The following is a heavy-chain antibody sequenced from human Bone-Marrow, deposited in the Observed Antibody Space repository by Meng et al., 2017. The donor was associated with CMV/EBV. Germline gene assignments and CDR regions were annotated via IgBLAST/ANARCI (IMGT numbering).Heavy chain of an antibody. J-gene: IGHJ4*02. V-gene: IGHV3-30*02. CDR3: ARVIAAADFFDY. CDR1: GFTFSSYG. CDR2: IRYDGSNK. Sequence: GESLKISCAASGFTFSSYGMHWVRQAPGKGLEWVAFIRYDGSNKYYADSVKGRFTISRDNAKKSLYLQMNSLRPEDTAVYYCARVIAAADFFDYWGQGTLVTVSS. D-gene: IGHD6-13*01.